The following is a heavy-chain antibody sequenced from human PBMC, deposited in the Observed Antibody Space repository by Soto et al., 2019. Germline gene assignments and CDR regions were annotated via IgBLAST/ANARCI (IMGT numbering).Heavy chain of an antibody. CDR3: AKCKSLFGDCYTFDY. Sequence: GGSLRLSCAASGFTFSSYAMSWVRQAPGKGLEWVSAISGSGGSTYYADSVKGRFTISRDNSKNTLYLQMNSLRAEDTAVYYCAKCKSLFGDCYTFDYWGQGTLVTVSS. V-gene: IGHV3-23*01. CDR2: ISGSGGST. CDR1: GFTFSSYA. D-gene: IGHD2-21*01. J-gene: IGHJ4*02.